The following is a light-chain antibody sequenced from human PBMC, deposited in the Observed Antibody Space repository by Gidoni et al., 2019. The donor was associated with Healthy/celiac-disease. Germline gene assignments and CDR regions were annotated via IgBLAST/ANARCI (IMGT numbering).Light chain of an antibody. CDR3: QQRSNWLT. CDR1: QSVSSY. V-gene: IGKV3-11*01. CDR2: DAS. J-gene: IGKJ4*01. Sequence: EIVLTQSPATLSLPPGERATLSCRASQSVSSYLSWYQQKPGEAPRLLNYDASNRATGIPARFSGSGCGTDFTLTISSQEPEDFAVYYCQQRSNWLTFGGGTKVEIK.